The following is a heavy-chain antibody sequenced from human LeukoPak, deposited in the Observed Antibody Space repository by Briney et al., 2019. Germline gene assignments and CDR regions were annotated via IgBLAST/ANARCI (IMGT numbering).Heavy chain of an antibody. Sequence: SETLSLTCAVYGGSFSGYYWSWIRQPPGKGLEWIGEINHSGSTNYNPSLKSRGTISVDTSKNQFSLKPSSVTAADTAVYYCARGDIVLMVYATVDSPKKNNNWFDPWGQGTLVTVSS. D-gene: IGHD2-8*01. V-gene: IGHV4-34*01. J-gene: IGHJ5*02. CDR3: ARGDIVLMVYATVDSPKKNNNWFDP. CDR2: INHSGST. CDR1: GGSFSGYY.